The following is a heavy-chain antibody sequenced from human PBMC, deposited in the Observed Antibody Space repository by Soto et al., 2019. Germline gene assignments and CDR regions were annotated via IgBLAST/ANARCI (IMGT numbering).Heavy chain of an antibody. J-gene: IGHJ4*02. CDR2: ISAYNGNT. D-gene: IGHD3-3*01. CDR1: GYTFTSYG. Sequence: ASVKVSCKASGYTFTSYGISWVRQAPGQGLEWMGWISAYNGNTNYAQKLQGRVTMTTDTSTSTAYMELRSLRSDDTAVYYCARDRSRRYYDFWSGSVWGQGTLVTVSS. CDR3: ARDRSRRYYDFWSGSV. V-gene: IGHV1-18*01.